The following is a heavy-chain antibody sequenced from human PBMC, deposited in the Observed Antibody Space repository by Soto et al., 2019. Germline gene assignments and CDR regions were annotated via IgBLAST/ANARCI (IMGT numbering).Heavy chain of an antibody. V-gene: IGHV3-48*03. Sequence: GGSLRLSCAASGFTFSSYEMNWVRQAPGKGLEWVSYISSSGSTIFYADSVKGRFTISRDNAKNSLYLQMNSLRAEDTAVYYCARDDGLGLAPYYGMDVWGQGTTVTVSS. J-gene: IGHJ6*02. CDR1: GFTFSSYE. CDR3: ARDDGLGLAPYYGMDV. D-gene: IGHD3-10*01. CDR2: ISSSGSTI.